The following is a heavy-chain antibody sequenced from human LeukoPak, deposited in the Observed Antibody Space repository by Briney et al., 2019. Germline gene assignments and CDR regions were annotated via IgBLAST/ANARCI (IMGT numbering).Heavy chain of an antibody. CDR1: GGSISSSSYY. J-gene: IGHJ4*02. CDR3: ARGRASYDFWSGYLFDY. D-gene: IGHD3-3*01. V-gene: IGHV4-39*01. Sequence: SETLSLTCTVSGGSISSSSYYWGWIRQPPGKGLEWIGSIYYSGSTYYSPSLKSRVTISVDTSKNQFSLKLSSVTAADTAVYYCARGRASYDFWSGYLFDYWGQGTLVTVSS. CDR2: IYYSGST.